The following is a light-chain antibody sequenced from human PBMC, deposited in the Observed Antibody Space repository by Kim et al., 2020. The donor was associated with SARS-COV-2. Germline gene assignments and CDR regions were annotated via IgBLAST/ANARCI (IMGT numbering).Light chain of an antibody. CDR2: GKN. CDR1: SLRNYY. V-gene: IGLV3-19*01. J-gene: IGLJ1*01. Sequence: LGQTVRITCQGDSLRNYYASWYQQKPGQAPVLVTYGKNNRPSGIPDRFSGSSSGNTASLTITGAQAEDEADYYCNSRDSSGNHYVFGPGTKVTVL. CDR3: NSRDSSGNHYV.